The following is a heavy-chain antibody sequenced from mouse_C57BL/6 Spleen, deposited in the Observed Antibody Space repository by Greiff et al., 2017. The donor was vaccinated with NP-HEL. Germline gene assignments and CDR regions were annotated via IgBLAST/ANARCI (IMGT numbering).Heavy chain of an antibody. CDR3: ARDSNYEGDYAMDY. CDR2: IDPSDSET. J-gene: IGHJ4*01. CDR1: GYTFTSYW. D-gene: IGHD2-5*01. Sequence: QVQLMQPGAELVRPGSSVKLSCKASGYTFTSYWMHWVKQRPIQGLEWIGNIDPSDSETHYNQKFKDKATLTVDKSSSTAYMQLSSLTSEDSAVYYCARDSNYEGDYAMDYWGQGTSVTVSS. V-gene: IGHV1-52*01.